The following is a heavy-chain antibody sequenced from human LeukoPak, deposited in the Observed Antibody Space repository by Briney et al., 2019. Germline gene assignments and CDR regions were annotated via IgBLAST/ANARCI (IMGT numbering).Heavy chain of an antibody. CDR2: VRYDGSNK. CDR1: GFTFSSYG. CDR3: AKERDTAMVTIDY. Sequence: GGSLRLSCAASGFTFSSYGMHWVRQAPGKGLEWVAFVRYDGSNKYYADSVKGRFTISRDNSKNTLYLQMNSLRAEDTAVYYCAKERDTAMVTIDYWGQGTLVTVSS. J-gene: IGHJ4*02. V-gene: IGHV3-30*02. D-gene: IGHD5-18*01.